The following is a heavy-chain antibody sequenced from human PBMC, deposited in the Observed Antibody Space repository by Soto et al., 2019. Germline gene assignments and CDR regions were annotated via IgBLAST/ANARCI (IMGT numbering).Heavy chain of an antibody. Sequence: GGSLRLSCAASGFSFSSYAMSWARQPPGKGLEWVSVVGGSGGSTYYADSVKGRFTISRDNSKNTLHLQMNSLRAEDTAVYYCAKVREVVVITTPFYFDYWGQGTLVTVSS. CDR3: AKVREVVVITTPFYFDY. CDR1: GFSFSSYA. J-gene: IGHJ4*02. D-gene: IGHD3-22*01. V-gene: IGHV3-23*01. CDR2: VGGSGGST.